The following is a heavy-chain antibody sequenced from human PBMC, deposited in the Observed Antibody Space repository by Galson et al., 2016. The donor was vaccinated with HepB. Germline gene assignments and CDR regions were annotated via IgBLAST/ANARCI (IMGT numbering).Heavy chain of an antibody. D-gene: IGHD3-9*01. J-gene: IGHJ6*02. CDR3: ARGPLRYFDWMRQGGMDI. CDR2: INHSGSA. V-gene: IGHV4-34*01. Sequence: QPPGRGLEWIGDINHSGSANYNPSLKSRVTISVDSSKKQFSLKVINVTAADTAVYYCARGPLRYFDWMRQGGMDIWGQGTAVTVSS.